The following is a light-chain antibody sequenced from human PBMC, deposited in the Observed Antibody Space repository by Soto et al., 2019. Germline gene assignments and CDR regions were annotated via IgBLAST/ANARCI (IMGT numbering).Light chain of an antibody. CDR1: RSIRNY. Sequence: EIVLTQSPATLSLSPGERATLSCRASRSIRNYLGWYQQKPGQAPRLLIYDASHRATGIPARLSGSGSGTDFTLTISSLEPEDVAVYYCQQRSDWPPLTFGGGTKVEIK. CDR3: QQRSDWPPLT. CDR2: DAS. J-gene: IGKJ4*01. V-gene: IGKV3-11*01.